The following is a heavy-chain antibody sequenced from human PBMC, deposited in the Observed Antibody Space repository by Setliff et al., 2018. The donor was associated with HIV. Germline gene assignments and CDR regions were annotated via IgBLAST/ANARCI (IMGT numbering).Heavy chain of an antibody. V-gene: IGHV4-4*07. J-gene: IGHJ5*02. CDR2: IYTSGST. CDR3: ARGGRSLAAQTWFDP. Sequence: ASETLSLTCTVSGDSISSYYWGWIRQPAGKGLEWIGHIYTSGSTNYNPSLKSRVTISVDTSKNQFSLKLSSVTAADTAVYYCARGGRSLAAQTWFDPWGQGTLVTVSS. CDR1: GDSISSYY. D-gene: IGHD6-6*01.